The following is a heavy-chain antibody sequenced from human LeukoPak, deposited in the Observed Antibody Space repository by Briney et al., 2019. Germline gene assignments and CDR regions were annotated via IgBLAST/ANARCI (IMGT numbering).Heavy chain of an antibody. CDR2: ISYDENNK. CDR1: GFTFSNYG. Sequence: PGGSLRLSCAASGFTFSNYGMHWVRQAPGKGLEWVAIISYDENNKDYADSVKGRFTISRDTSKNTLYLQMNSLRAEDTAVYYCAKSWVVRGLFDLYFDSWGQGTLVTVSS. CDR3: AKSWVVRGLFDLYFDS. J-gene: IGHJ4*02. V-gene: IGHV3-30*18. D-gene: IGHD3-10*01.